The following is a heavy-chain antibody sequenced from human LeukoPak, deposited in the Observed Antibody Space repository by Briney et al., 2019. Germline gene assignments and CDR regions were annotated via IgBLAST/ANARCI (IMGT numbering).Heavy chain of an antibody. CDR1: GFTFSSYS. Sequence: PGGSLRLSCAASGFTFSSYSMNWVRQAPGKGLEWVSSISSSSSYIYYADSVKGRSTISRDNAKNSLYLQMNSLRAEDTAVYYCARVHPSDSIISVREWLFGFFDYWGQGTLVTVSS. J-gene: IGHJ4*02. CDR2: ISSSSSYI. V-gene: IGHV3-21*01. D-gene: IGHD3-3*01. CDR3: ARVHPSDSIISVREWLFGFFDY.